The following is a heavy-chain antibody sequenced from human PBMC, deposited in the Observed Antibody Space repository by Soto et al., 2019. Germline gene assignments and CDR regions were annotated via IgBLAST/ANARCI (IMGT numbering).Heavy chain of an antibody. Sequence: QVQLEESGGGVVQPGTSLRLSCAASGLTFSIYGMHWVRQAPGKGLEWVAFIRYDGGTTNYEDSVEGRFTISRDNYKNTVSLQMNSLRAEDTAVYYCTRGGNWGDCWCQGALVTGSS. CDR2: IRYDGGTT. D-gene: IGHD7-27*01. CDR1: GLTFSIYG. V-gene: IGHV3-33*01. J-gene: IGHJ4*02. CDR3: TRGGNWGDC.